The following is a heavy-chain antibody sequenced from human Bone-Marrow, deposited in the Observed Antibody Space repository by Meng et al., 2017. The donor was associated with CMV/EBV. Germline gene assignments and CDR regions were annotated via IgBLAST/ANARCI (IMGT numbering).Heavy chain of an antibody. D-gene: IGHD3-3*01. CDR2: IRSKANSYAT. V-gene: IGHV3-73*01. CDR3: NLRFLDGYYYGMDD. Sequence: GESLKISCAASGFTFRNYWMSWVRQASGKGLEWVGRIRSKANSYATAYAASVKGRFTISRDDSKNTAYLQMNSLKTEDTAVYYCNLRFLDGYYYGMDDWGQGTTVTVSS. CDR1: GFTFRNYW. J-gene: IGHJ6*02.